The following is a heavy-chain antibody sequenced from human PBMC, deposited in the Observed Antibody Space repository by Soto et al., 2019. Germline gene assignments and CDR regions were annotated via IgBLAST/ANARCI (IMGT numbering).Heavy chain of an antibody. Sequence: ASVKVSCKASGYTFTSYDINWVRQATGQGLEWMGWMNPNSGNTGYAQKFQGRVTMTRNTSISTAYMELSSLRSEDTAVYYCARGKFYYDYIWGSYRLDAFEIWGQGTMVTVSS. J-gene: IGHJ3*02. V-gene: IGHV1-8*01. CDR3: ARGKFYYDYIWGSYRLDAFEI. CDR2: MNPNSGNT. CDR1: GYTFTSYD. D-gene: IGHD3-16*02.